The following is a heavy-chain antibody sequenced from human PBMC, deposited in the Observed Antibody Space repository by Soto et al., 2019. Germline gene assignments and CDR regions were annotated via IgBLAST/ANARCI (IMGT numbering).Heavy chain of an antibody. CDR3: ARGLYCSGGSCYRYWFDP. J-gene: IGHJ5*02. CDR1: GGSISSYY. D-gene: IGHD2-15*01. V-gene: IGHV4-59*12. CDR2: IYYSGST. Sequence: LSLTCTVSGGSISSYYWSWIREPPGKGLEWIGDIYYSGSTNYNPSLKSRVTISVDKSKNQFSLKLSSVTAADTAVHYCARGLYCSGGSCYRYWFDPWGQGTLVTISS.